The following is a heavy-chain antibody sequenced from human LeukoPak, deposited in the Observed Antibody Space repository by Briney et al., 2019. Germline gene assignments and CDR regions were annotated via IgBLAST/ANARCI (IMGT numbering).Heavy chain of an antibody. J-gene: IGHJ4*02. CDR2: ISYDGSNK. D-gene: IGHD6-19*01. Sequence: GRSLRLSCAASGFTFSSYGMHWVRQAPGKGLEWVAVISYDGSNKYYADSVKGRFTISRDNSKNTLYLQMNSLRAEDTAVYYCATPNPAYSSGWYGTSFDYWGQGTLVTVSS. CDR1: GFTFSSYG. CDR3: ATPNPAYSSGWYGTSFDY. V-gene: IGHV3-30*03.